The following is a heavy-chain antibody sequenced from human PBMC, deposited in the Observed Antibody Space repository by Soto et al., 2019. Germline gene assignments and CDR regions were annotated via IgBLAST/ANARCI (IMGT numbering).Heavy chain of an antibody. J-gene: IGHJ1*01. V-gene: IGHV3-23*01. D-gene: IGHD2-15*01. CDR2: ISGSGGST. Sequence: GGSLRLSCAASGFTFSSYAMSWVRQAPGKGLEWVSAISGSGGSTYYADSVKGRFTISRDNSKNTLYLQMNSLRDEDTAVYYCARDPYCSGGSCYSPHWGQGTLVTVSS. CDR3: ARDPYCSGGSCYSPH. CDR1: GFTFSSYA.